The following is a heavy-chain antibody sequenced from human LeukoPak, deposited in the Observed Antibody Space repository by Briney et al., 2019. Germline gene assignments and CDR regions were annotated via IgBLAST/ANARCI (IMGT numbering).Heavy chain of an antibody. Sequence: SGGSLRLSCAASGFTFSSYAMSWVRQAPGKGLEWVPGKCGSGPYTLYTDSVKGRFTISRDSSKNTLYLQMNSLRAEDTALYYCAKHGYCSGISCFFDFWGQGTLVTVSS. V-gene: IGHV3-23*01. CDR3: AKHGYCSGISCFFDF. CDR2: KCGSGPYT. CDR1: GFTFSSYA. J-gene: IGHJ4*02. D-gene: IGHD2-2*03.